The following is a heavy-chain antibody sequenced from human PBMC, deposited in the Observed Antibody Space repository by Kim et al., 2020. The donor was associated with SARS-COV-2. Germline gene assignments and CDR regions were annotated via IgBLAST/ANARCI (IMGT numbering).Heavy chain of an antibody. V-gene: IGHV4-59*01. J-gene: IGHJ4*02. CDR1: GGSISSYY. CDR3: ARRAMTGYYDY. Sequence: SETLSLTCTVSGGSISSYYWSWIRQPPGKGLEWIGYIYYSGSTNYNPSLKSRVTISVDTSKNQFSLKLSSVTAADTAVYYCARRAMTGYYDYWGQGTLVT. CDR2: IYYSGST. D-gene: IGHD3-9*01.